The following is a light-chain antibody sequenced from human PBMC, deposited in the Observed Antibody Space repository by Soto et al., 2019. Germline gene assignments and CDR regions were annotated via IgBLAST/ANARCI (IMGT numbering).Light chain of an antibody. CDR2: GAS. CDR1: QSVSNNY. CDR3: QQYGRAGT. J-gene: IGKJ1*01. Sequence: EIVLTQSPATLSLSPGERATLSCRASQSVSNNYLAWYQQKPGQAPRLLIYGASNRATGIPDRFSGSGSGTDFTLTISRPEPEDFAVYYCQQYGRAGTFGQGTKVEIK. V-gene: IGKV3-20*01.